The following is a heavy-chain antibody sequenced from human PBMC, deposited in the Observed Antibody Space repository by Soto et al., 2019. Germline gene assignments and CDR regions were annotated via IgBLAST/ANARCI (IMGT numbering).Heavy chain of an antibody. CDR1: GGSFSGYY. CDR2: INHSGST. V-gene: IGHV4-34*01. J-gene: IGHJ5*02. Sequence: QVQLQQWGAGLLKPSETLSLTCAVYGGSFSGYYWSWIRQPPGKGLEWIGEINHSGSTNYNPSLKSPVTVSGDSSKNQFSLKLSSVTAADTAVYYWARGPSPIYSGYQVAWFDPWGQGTLVTVSS. CDR3: ARGPSPIYSGYQVAWFDP. D-gene: IGHD5-12*01.